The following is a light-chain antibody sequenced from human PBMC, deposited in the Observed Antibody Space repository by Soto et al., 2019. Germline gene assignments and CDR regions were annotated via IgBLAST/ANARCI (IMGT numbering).Light chain of an antibody. CDR3: QVWDRSSDHRVV. CDR2: YDS. CDR1: DIGTKS. J-gene: IGLJ2*01. Sequence: SYELTQPPSVSVAPGKTARISCVRNDIGTKSVHWYQQKPCQAPVLVIYYDSARPSGIPERFSGSNAGNTATLTISTVEAGDEADYYCQVWDRSSDHRVVFGGGTKVTVL. V-gene: IGLV3-21*04.